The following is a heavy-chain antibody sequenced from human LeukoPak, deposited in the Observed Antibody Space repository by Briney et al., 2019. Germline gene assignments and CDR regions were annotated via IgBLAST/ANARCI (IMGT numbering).Heavy chain of an antibody. J-gene: IGHJ2*01. D-gene: IGHD6-13*01. CDR2: IYYSGST. CDR1: GGSISSYY. CDR3: ARTDRSSGLGYFDL. V-gene: IGHV4-59*01. Sequence: SETLSLTCTVSGGSISSYYWSWIRQPPGKGLEWIGYIYYSGSTNYSPSLKSRLTISVDTSKNQFSLKLSSVTAADTAVYYCARTDRSSGLGYFDLWGRGTLVTVSS.